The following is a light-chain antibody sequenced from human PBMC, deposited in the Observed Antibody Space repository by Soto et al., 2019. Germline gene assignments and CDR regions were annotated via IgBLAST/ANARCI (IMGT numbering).Light chain of an antibody. CDR2: AAS. J-gene: IGKJ4*01. Sequence: DMEMTQSPSSLSASVGARVTITCRASQSISNYLNWYQHKPGKVPKLLIYAASSLQSGVPTRFSGSRSGTDFTLTINSLQPEDLATYYCQPSYGTPLTFGGGTKIEIK. V-gene: IGKV1-39*01. CDR3: QPSYGTPLT. CDR1: QSISNY.